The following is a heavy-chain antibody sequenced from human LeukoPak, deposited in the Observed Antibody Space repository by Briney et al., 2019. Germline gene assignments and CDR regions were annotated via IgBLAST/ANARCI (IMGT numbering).Heavy chain of an antibody. CDR2: ICSGGNI. J-gene: IGHJ4*02. V-gene: IGHV4-39*02. Sequence: SQTLSLTCTVSGGSVSSSYYWGWIRQPPGKGLEWIGSICSGGNICSNPSLESRVTISVDSSRSHFFLQLTSATAADTAVYFCARDGPWKSDYWGQGTLVTVSS. CDR3: ARDGPWKSDY. D-gene: IGHD1-1*01. CDR1: GGSVSSSYY.